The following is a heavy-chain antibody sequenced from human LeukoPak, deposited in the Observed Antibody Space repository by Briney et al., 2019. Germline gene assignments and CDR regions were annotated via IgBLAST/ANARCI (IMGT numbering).Heavy chain of an antibody. CDR2: IYYSGST. Sequence: KPSETLSLTCTVSGGSISSSSYYWGWIRQPPGKGLEWIGSIYYSGSTYYNPSLRSRVTISVDTSKNQFSLKLSSVTAVDTAVYYCARLLVTAIPPIAFDIWGQGTMVTVSS. J-gene: IGHJ3*02. V-gene: IGHV4-39*01. D-gene: IGHD2-21*02. CDR3: ARLLVTAIPPIAFDI. CDR1: GGSISSSSYY.